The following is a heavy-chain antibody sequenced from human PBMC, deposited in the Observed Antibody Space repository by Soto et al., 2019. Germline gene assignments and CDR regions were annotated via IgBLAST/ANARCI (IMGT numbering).Heavy chain of an antibody. CDR1: GFTFRSYD. V-gene: IGHV3-30*18. D-gene: IGHD2-15*01. CDR3: ANCLRGGY. CDR2: ISYDGSNE. J-gene: IGHJ4*02. Sequence: QVQLVESGGGVVQPGRSLRLSCAASGFTFRSYDMQWVRQAPGKGLEWVAVISYDGSNEYHADSVKGRFTISRDNSKNTLYLQINSLRAEDTAVYYCANCLRGGYWGQGTLVTVSS.